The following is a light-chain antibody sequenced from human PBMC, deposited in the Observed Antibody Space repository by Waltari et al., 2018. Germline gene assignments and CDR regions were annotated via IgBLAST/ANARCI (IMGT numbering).Light chain of an antibody. CDR2: EIN. CDR1: SSNIGTKN. Sequence: QSVLTQPPSTSAAPGQTVTTSCSGSSSNIGTKNVSRYQHPPGTAPKLLIYEINKRTSGVPDRFSGSNSGTRASLWSTRPQSGDEADYYCGTWDSGLNVELIGGATKLTVL. J-gene: IGLJ2*01. V-gene: IGLV1-51*01. CDR3: GTWDSGLNVEL.